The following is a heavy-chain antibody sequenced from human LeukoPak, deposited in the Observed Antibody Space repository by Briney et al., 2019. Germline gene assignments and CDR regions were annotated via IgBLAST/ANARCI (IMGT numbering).Heavy chain of an antibody. V-gene: IGHV3-7*01. CDR1: GFTFSSSW. J-gene: IGHJ3*02. Sequence: GGSLRLSCEASGFTFSSSWMTWVRQAPGTGLEWLANINPDASVKNYVDSVRGRFTISRDNTKKSVYLQMDSLRAEDTAVYYCTRDYSYHAFDIWGQRTMVTVSS. CDR2: INPDASVK. CDR3: TRDYSYHAFDI. D-gene: IGHD5-18*01.